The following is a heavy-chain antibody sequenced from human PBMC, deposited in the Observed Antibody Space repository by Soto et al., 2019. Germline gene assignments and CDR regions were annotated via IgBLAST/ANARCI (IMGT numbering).Heavy chain of an antibody. D-gene: IGHD5-12*01. CDR3: AREGVAPYYYYGMDV. V-gene: IGHV1-18*01. CDR1: GGTFSSYA. J-gene: IGHJ6*02. CDR2: ISAYNGDT. Sequence: ASVKVSCKASGGTFSSYAISWVRQVPGQGLEWMGRISAYNGDTNYAQTFQGRVTMTTDTSTSTAYMELRSLRSDDTAVYYCAREGVAPYYYYGMDVWGQGTPVTVSS.